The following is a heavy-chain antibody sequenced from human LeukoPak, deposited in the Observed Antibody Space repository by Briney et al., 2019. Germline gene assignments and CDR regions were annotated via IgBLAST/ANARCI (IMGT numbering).Heavy chain of an antibody. CDR3: AKDRVPDGVWSFDY. CDR2: VGQDGRST. CDR1: GFTFSTYT. Sequence: GWSLRLSCAASGFTFSTYTMNWVRQAPGEGLQWVSGVGQDGRSTHYADSVKGRFTISRDNSKNTLYLQMSSLRAEDTAVYYCAKDRVPDGVWSFDYWGQGSLVIVSS. J-gene: IGHJ4*02. D-gene: IGHD2-8*02. V-gene: IGHV3-23*01.